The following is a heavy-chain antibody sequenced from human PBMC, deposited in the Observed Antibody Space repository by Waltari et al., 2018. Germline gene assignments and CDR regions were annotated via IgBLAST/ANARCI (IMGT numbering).Heavy chain of an antibody. CDR2: IYTSGST. Sequence: QVQLQESGPGLVKPSQTLSLTCTVSGGSISSGSYYWSWIRQPAGKGLEWIGRIYTSGSTNYNPSRKSRVTISVDTSKNQFSLKLSSVTAADTAVYYCAYRFDYWGQGTLVTVSS. V-gene: IGHV4-61*02. CDR3: AYRFDY. D-gene: IGHD1-26*01. CDR1: GGSISSGSYY. J-gene: IGHJ4*02.